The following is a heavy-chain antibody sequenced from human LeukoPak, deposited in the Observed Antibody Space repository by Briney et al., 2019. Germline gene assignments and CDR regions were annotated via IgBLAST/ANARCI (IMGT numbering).Heavy chain of an antibody. CDR3: ARDLPLRIAARPYYFDY. J-gene: IGHJ4*02. CDR2: ISAYNGNT. V-gene: IGHV1-18*01. D-gene: IGHD6-6*01. Sequence: ASVKVSCKASGYTFTSYGISWVRQAPGQGLEWMGWISAYNGNTNYAQKHQGRVTMTTDTSTSTAYMELRSLRSDDTAVYYCARDLPLRIAARPYYFDYWGQGTLVTVSS. CDR1: GYTFTSYG.